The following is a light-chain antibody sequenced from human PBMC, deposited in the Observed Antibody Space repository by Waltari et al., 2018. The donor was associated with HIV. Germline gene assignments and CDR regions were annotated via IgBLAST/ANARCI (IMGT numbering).Light chain of an antibody. Sequence: QTVVTQEPSLTVSPGGTVTLPCASNTGAVTSGHYPNWFQQKPGQAPRALIYSTNNKHSWTPARFSGSLLGGKAALTLSGVQPEDEAEYYCLLYYDGVRVFGGGTKLTVL. CDR2: STN. CDR1: TGAVTSGHY. J-gene: IGLJ3*02. V-gene: IGLV7-43*01. CDR3: LLYYDGVRV.